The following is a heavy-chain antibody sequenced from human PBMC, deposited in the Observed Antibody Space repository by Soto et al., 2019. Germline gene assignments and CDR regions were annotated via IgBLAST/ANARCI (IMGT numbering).Heavy chain of an antibody. J-gene: IGHJ6*03. CDR1: GDSVSYNSAG. Sequence: SQTLTLTCDISGDSVSYNSAGWNWIRQTPSRGLEWLGRTYYKSKWYYTYAASVKSRITVSPDTSKNQFSLQLTSVTPEDTAVYYCARGSWDDVSGHYYMDVWDKGTTVTVSS. CDR2: TYYKSKWYY. V-gene: IGHV6-1*01. CDR3: ARGSWDDVSGHYYMDV. D-gene: IGHD1-1*01.